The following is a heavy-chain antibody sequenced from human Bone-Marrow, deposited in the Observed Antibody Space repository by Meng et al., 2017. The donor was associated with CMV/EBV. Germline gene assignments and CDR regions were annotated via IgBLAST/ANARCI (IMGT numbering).Heavy chain of an antibody. CDR2: IIPIFGTA. CDR1: GGTFSSYA. CDR3: ARDTGDCSSTSCYTWRDYYYYGMDV. D-gene: IGHD2-2*02. V-gene: IGHV1-69*06. J-gene: IGHJ6*02. Sequence: SVKVSCKASGGTFSSYAISWVRQAPGQGLEWMGGIIPIFGTANYAQKFQGRVTITADKSTSTAYMELSSLRSEDTAVYYCARDTGDCSSTSCYTWRDYYYYGMDVWGQGTTVTVSS.